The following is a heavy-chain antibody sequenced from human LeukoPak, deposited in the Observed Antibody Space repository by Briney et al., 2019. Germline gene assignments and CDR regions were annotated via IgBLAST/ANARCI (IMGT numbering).Heavy chain of an antibody. CDR2: IYYSGST. CDR1: GGSISNYY. Sequence: PSETLSLTCTVSGGSISNYYWSWIRQPPGKGLEWIGYIYYSGSTNYNPSLRSRVTISVDTSKNQFSLKLSSVTAADTAVYYCARVRWGNWFDPWGQGTLVTVSS. D-gene: IGHD4-23*01. V-gene: IGHV4-59*01. CDR3: ARVRWGNWFDP. J-gene: IGHJ5*02.